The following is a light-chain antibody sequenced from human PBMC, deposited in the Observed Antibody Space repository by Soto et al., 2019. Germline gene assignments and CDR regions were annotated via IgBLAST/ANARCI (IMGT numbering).Light chain of an antibody. CDR1: QSVSSSY. J-gene: IGKJ3*01. CDR3: QQYASSSAT. CDR2: GAS. Sequence: EIVLTHSPGTLSLSPGERATLSCRASQSVSSSYLAWYQQKPGQAPRLLIYGASSRATGIPDRFSGSGSGTDFTLTISRLEPEDFAVYYCQQYASSSATFGPGTKVDVK. V-gene: IGKV3-20*01.